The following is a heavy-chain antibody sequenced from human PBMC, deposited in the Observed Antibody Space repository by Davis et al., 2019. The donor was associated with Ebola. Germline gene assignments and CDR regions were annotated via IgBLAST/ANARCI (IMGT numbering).Heavy chain of an antibody. J-gene: IGHJ6*04. CDR1: GYTFTGYY. D-gene: IGHD3-10*01. Sequence: AASVKVSCKAFGYTFTGYYMHWVRQAPGQGLEWMGRINPNSGGTNYAQKFQGRVTMTRDTSISTAYMELSRLRSDDTAVYYCARDDNVLLWFGEVRGGMDVWGKGTTVTVSS. V-gene: IGHV1-2*06. CDR2: INPNSGGT. CDR3: ARDDNVLLWFGEVRGGMDV.